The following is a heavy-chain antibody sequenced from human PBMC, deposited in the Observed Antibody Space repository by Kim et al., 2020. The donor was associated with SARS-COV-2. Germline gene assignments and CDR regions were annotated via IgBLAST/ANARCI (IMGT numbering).Heavy chain of an antibody. V-gene: IGHV4-34*01. CDR3: AREGKVGTVEILFDY. Sequence: PSLERRVTISVDTSKNQFALKLSSVTAADTAVYSCAREGKVGTVEILFDYWGQGTLVTVSS. J-gene: IGHJ4*02. D-gene: IGHD4-17*01.